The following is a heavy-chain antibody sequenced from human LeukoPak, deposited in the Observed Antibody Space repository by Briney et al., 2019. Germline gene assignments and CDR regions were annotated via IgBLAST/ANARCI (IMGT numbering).Heavy chain of an antibody. CDR1: GYTFTSYY. V-gene: IGHV1-46*01. Sequence: ASVKVSCKASGYTFTSYYMHWVRQAPGQGLEWMGIINPSGGNTNYAQKLQGRVTMTTDTSTSTAYMELRSLRSDDTAVYYCAGVEGYGDPPYFDYWGQGTLVTVSS. J-gene: IGHJ4*02. D-gene: IGHD4-17*01. CDR3: AGVEGYGDPPYFDY. CDR2: INPSGGNT.